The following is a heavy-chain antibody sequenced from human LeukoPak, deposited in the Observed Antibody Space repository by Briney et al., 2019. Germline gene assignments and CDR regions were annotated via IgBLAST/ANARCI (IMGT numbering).Heavy chain of an antibody. CDR1: GFTYSNYW. V-gene: IGHV3-7*03. Sequence: GGSLRLSCAASGFTYSNYWMTWVRQAPGKGLEWVANIKQDGSEQYYVDSVKGRFTISRDNAKNSLYLQMNSLRAEDTALYYCAKDYGSGSYYAFDMWGQGTMVTVSS. CDR3: AKDYGSGSYYAFDM. CDR2: IKQDGSEQ. J-gene: IGHJ3*02. D-gene: IGHD3-10*01.